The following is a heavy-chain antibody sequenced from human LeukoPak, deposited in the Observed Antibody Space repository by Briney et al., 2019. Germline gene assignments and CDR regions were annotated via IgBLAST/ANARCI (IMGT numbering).Heavy chain of an antibody. V-gene: IGHV1-69*13. CDR2: IIPIFGTA. Sequence: ASVKVSCKASGYSFTSYYMHWVRQAPGQGLEWMGGIIPIFGTANYAQKFQGRVTITADESTSTAYMELSSLRSEDTAVYYCAREFSTTGGNAFDIWGQGTMVTVSS. D-gene: IGHD1-26*01. J-gene: IGHJ3*02. CDR3: AREFSTTGGNAFDI. CDR1: GYSFTSYY.